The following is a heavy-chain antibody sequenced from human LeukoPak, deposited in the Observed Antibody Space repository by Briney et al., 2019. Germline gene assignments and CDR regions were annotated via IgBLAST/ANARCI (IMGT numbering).Heavy chain of an antibody. CDR2: ISAYNGNT. CDR1: GYTFTSYD. Sequence: ASVKVSCKASGYTFTSYDINWVRQATGQGLEWMGWISAYNGNTNYAQKLQGRVTMTTDTSTSTAYMELRSLRSDDTAVYYCARARPFGSRVSDDAFDIWGQGTMVTVSS. D-gene: IGHD1-26*01. V-gene: IGHV1-18*01. J-gene: IGHJ3*02. CDR3: ARARPFGSRVSDDAFDI.